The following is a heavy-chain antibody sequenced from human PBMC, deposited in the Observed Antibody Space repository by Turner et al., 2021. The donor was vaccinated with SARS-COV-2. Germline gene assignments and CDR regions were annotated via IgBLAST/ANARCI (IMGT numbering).Heavy chain of an antibody. D-gene: IGHD7-27*01. CDR3: ATTPNWVFTPY. CDR2: SHSSGTA. V-gene: IGHV4-39*01. Sequence: QLQLQESGPGLVKPSETLSLTCTVSGDSISSTTYYWGWIRQPPGKGLEWIGSSHSSGTAFYNPFRKSRFTISLDTSNNQFSLRLTSETAADSAVYYCATTPNWVFTPYWGQGALVIVSS. J-gene: IGHJ4*02. CDR1: GDSISSTTYY.